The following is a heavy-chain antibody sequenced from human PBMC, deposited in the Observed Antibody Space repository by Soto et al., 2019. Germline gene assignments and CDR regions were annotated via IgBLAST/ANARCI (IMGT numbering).Heavy chain of an antibody. V-gene: IGHV3-48*03. Sequence: QPGGSLRLSCAASGFTFSSYEMNWVRQAPGKGLEWVSYISSSGSTIYYADSVKGRFTISRDNAKNSLYLQMNSLRAEDTAVYYCARTSRLNWFDPWGQGTLVTVSS. CDR3: ARTSRLNWFDP. CDR2: ISSSGSTI. CDR1: GFTFSSYE. D-gene: IGHD6-13*01. J-gene: IGHJ5*02.